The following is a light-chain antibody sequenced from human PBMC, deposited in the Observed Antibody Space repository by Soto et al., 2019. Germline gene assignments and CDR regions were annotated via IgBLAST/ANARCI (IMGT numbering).Light chain of an antibody. V-gene: IGLV2-23*01. CDR3: CSYAGSSPSVV. J-gene: IGLJ2*01. CDR2: EGS. CDR1: SSDVGSYNL. Sequence: QSVLTQPASVSGSPGQSITISCTGTSSDVGSYNLVSWYQQHPGKAPKLMIYEGSKRPSGVSNRLSGSKSGNTASLTISGLQAEDEADYYCCSYAGSSPSVVFGGGTKVTVL.